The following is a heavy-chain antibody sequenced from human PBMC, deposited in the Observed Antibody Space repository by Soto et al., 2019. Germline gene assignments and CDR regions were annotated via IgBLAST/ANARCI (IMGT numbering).Heavy chain of an antibody. CDR2: IYYSGST. CDR1: GGSISSGGYY. J-gene: IGHJ4*02. V-gene: IGHV4-31*03. D-gene: IGHD5-18*01. Sequence: QVQLQESGPGLVKPSQTLSLTCTVSGGSISSGGYYWSWIRQHPGKGLEWIGYIYYSGSTYYNPSLKSRVTISVDTSKNQFSLKLSSVTAADTAVYYCAREAIRGEWIQTRFFDYWGQGTLVTVSS. CDR3: AREAIRGEWIQTRFFDY.